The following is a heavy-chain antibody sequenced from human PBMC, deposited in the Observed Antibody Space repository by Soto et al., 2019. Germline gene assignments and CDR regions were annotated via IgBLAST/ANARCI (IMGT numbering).Heavy chain of an antibody. CDR3: ARGGLLPDY. Sequence: SETLSLTCSVSGGSISSGYWTWIRHPPGKGLEWIGYIYLGGSTYYNPSLKSRVTISVDRSKNQFSLKLSSVTAADTAVYYCARGGLLPDYWGQGTLVTVSS. CDR2: IYLGGST. V-gene: IGHV4-59*12. D-gene: IGHD6-19*01. CDR1: GGSISSGY. J-gene: IGHJ4*02.